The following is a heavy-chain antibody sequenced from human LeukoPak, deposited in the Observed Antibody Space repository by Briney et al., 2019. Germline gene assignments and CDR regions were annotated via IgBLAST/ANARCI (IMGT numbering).Heavy chain of an antibody. CDR1: GFTFSSYA. CDR3: AKADSTSLNWFDP. V-gene: IGHV3-23*01. D-gene: IGHD3-16*02. CDR2: INESGGTT. J-gene: IGHJ5*02. Sequence: GGSPRLSCVASGFTFSSYAMAWVRQAPGKGLEWVSVINESGGTTYYAAFVKGRFTISRDSSKNTLYLQLSSLRAEDTALYYCAKADSTSLNWFDPWGQGTLVTVSS.